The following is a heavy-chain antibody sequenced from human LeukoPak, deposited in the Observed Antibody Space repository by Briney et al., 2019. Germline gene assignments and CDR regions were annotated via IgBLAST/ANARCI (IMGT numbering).Heavy chain of an antibody. CDR2: IYYSGST. CDR1: GGSISSYY. V-gene: IGHV4-59*01. Sequence: PSETLSLTCIVSGGSISSYYWSWIRQPPGKGLEWIGYIYYSGSTNYNPSLKSRVTISVDTSKNQFPLKLSSVTAADTAVYYCARTTIYPYYYYYGMDVWGQGTTVTVSS. CDR3: ARTTIYPYYYYYGMDV. J-gene: IGHJ6*02. D-gene: IGHD5-24*01.